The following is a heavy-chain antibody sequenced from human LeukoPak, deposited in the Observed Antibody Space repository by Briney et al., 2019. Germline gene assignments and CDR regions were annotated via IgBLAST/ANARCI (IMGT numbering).Heavy chain of an antibody. V-gene: IGHV3-48*03. CDR1: GFTFSSYE. Sequence: GGSLRLSCAASGFTFSSYEMNWVRQAPGKGLEWISYISSSGSTMYYADSVKGRFTISRDNAKNSLYLQMNSLRAEDTAIYYCASSSWYALDYWGQGALVTVSS. D-gene: IGHD6-13*01. CDR3: ASSSWYALDY. CDR2: ISSSGSTM. J-gene: IGHJ4*02.